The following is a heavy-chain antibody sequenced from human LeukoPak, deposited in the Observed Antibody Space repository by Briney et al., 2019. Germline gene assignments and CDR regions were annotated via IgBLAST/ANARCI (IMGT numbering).Heavy chain of an antibody. V-gene: IGHV1-2*02. CDR1: GYTFTGYY. CDR3: ARAPSGYYYYYMDV. Sequence: GASVKVSCKASGYTFTGYYMHWVRQAPGQGLEWMGWINPNSGGTNYAQKFQGRVTMTRDTSISTAYMELSRLRSDDTAVYYCARAPSGYYYYYMDVWGKGTTVTISS. J-gene: IGHJ6*03. D-gene: IGHD3-10*01. CDR2: INPNSGGT.